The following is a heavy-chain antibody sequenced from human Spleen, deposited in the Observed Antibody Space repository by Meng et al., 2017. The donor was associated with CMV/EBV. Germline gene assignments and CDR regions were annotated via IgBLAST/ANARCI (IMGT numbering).Heavy chain of an antibody. D-gene: IGHD3-10*01. CDR2: ISSSSSYI. CDR1: GFTFSSYS. CDR3: ARDNGATYYYGSDAFDI. V-gene: IGHV3-21*01. J-gene: IGHJ3*02. Sequence: GGSLRLSCAASGFTFSSYSMNWVRQAPGKGLEWVSSISSSSSYIYYADSVKGRFTISRDNAKNSLYLQMNSLRAEDTAVYYCARDNGATYYYGSDAFDIWGQGTMVTVSS.